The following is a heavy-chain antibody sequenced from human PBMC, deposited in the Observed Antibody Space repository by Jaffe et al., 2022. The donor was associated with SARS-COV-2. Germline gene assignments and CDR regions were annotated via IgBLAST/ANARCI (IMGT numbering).Heavy chain of an antibody. CDR3: ARVLGSGSAWVKNWYFDL. V-gene: IGHV4-61*02. D-gene: IGHD3-10*01. Sequence: QVQLQESGPGLVKPSQTLSLTCSVSGGSISSDRYYWSWIRQPAGKGLEWIGRISASGSTSYNPSLKSRVTISMDTSKKQFSLKLSSMTAADTAVYYCARVLGSGSAWVKNWYFDLWGRGALVTVSS. CDR1: GGSISSDRYY. J-gene: IGHJ2*01. CDR2: ISASGST.